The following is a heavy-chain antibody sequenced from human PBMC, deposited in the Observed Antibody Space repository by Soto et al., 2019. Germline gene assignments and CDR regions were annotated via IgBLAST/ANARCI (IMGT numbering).Heavy chain of an antibody. J-gene: IGHJ4*02. Sequence: QVQLQQWGAGLLKPSETLSLTCAVYGGSFSGYYWSWIRQPPGKGLEWIGEINHSGSTNYNPSLKSRVTISLDRSKTQSSLKLSSVSAADTDVYYCSRATHGDGVDYWGQGTLVTVSS. CDR2: INHSGST. D-gene: IGHD4-17*01. V-gene: IGHV4-34*01. CDR3: SRATHGDGVDY. CDR1: GGSFSGYY.